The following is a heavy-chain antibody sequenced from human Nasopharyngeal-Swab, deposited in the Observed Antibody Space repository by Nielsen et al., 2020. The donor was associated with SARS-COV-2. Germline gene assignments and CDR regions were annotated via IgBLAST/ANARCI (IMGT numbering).Heavy chain of an antibody. J-gene: IGHJ4*02. V-gene: IGHV1-18*04. Sequence: ASVKVSCKASGYTFTSYGISWVRQAPGQGLEWMGWISAYNGNTNYAQKLQGRVTMTTDTSTSTACMELRSLRSDDTAVYYCARDPLGSSSSVGDYWGQGTLVTVSS. CDR1: GYTFTSYG. CDR2: ISAYNGNT. CDR3: ARDPLGSSSSVGDY. D-gene: IGHD6-6*01.